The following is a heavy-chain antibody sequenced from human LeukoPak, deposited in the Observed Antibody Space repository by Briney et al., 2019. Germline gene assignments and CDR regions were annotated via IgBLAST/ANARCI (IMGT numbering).Heavy chain of an antibody. D-gene: IGHD6-6*01. CDR1: GYTFTSYY. CDR3: ARGHSNSPFLY. Sequence: GASVMVFCKASGYTFTSYYLHWVRQAPGQGLELMVIINPSGGSTTYAHKFQGSVTMTRDLPTSTDYMELSSLRSEDTAVYYCARGHSNSPFLYWGQGTLVTASS. CDR2: INPSGGST. J-gene: IGHJ4*02. V-gene: IGHV1-46*01.